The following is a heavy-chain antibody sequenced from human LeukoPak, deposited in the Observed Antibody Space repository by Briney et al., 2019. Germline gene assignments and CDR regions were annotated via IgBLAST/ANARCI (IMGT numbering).Heavy chain of an antibody. J-gene: IGHJ3*02. CDR2: INHSGST. CDR3: AGGYSGCDYAFDI. V-gene: IGHV4-34*01. D-gene: IGHD5-12*01. Sequence: SETLSLTCAVYGGSFSGYYWSWIRQPPGKGLEWIGEINHSGSTNYNPSLKSRVTISVDTSKNQFSLKLSSVTAADTAVYYCAGGYSGCDYAFDIWGQGTMVTVSS. CDR1: GGSFSGYY.